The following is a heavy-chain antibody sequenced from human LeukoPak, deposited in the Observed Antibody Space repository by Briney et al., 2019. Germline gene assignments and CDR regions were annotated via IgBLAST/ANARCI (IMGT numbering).Heavy chain of an antibody. CDR3: ARDPGITMIVVVISRSPAAFDI. Sequence: PSETLSLTCTVSGGSISSSSYYWGWIRQPPGKGLEWIGSIYYSGSTYYNPSLKSRVTISVDTSKNQFSLKLSSVTAADTAVYYCARDPGITMIVVVISRSPAAFDIWGQGTMVTVSS. CDR2: IYYSGST. CDR1: GGSISSSSYY. V-gene: IGHV4-39*07. D-gene: IGHD3-22*01. J-gene: IGHJ3*02.